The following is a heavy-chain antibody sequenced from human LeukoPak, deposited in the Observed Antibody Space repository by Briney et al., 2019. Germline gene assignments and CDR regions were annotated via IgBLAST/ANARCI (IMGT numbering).Heavy chain of an antibody. CDR2: INHSGST. V-gene: IGHV4-34*01. CDR3: ARAYRGYCSSTSCYRAEFDP. CDR1: GGSSSGYY. Sequence: SETLSLTCAVYGGSSSGYYWSWIRQPPGKGLEWIGEINHSGSTNYNPSLKSRVTVSVDTSKNQFSLKLSSVTAADTAAYYCARAYRGYCSSTSCYRAEFDPWGQGTLVTVSS. D-gene: IGHD2-2*01. J-gene: IGHJ5*02.